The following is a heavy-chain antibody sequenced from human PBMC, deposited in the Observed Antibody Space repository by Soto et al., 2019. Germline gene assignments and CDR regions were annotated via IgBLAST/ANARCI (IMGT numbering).Heavy chain of an antibody. CDR3: ARASSSGSYYNVGWFDP. CDR1: GGSISSGGYY. Sequence: PSETLSLTCPVSGGSISSGGYYWSWIRQHPGKGLEWIGYIYYSGSTYYNPSLKSRVTISVDTSKNQFSLKLSSVTAADTAVYYCARASSSGSYYNVGWFDPWGQGTLVTVSS. D-gene: IGHD3-10*01. CDR2: IYYSGST. V-gene: IGHV4-31*03. J-gene: IGHJ5*02.